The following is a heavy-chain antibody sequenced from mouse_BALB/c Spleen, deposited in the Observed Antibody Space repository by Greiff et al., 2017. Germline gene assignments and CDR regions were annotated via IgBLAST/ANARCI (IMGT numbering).Heavy chain of an antibody. CDR3: ATTIGTTWYYFDY. V-gene: IGHV5-6*01. CDR1: GFTFSSYG. Sequence: EVQGVESGGDLVKPGGSLKLSCAASGFTFSSYGMSWVRQTPDKRLEWVATISSGGSYTYYPDSVKGRFTISRDNAKNTLYLQMSSLKSEDTAMYYCATTIGTTWYYFDYWGQGTTLTVSS. CDR2: ISSGGSYT. D-gene: IGHD2-14*01. J-gene: IGHJ2*01.